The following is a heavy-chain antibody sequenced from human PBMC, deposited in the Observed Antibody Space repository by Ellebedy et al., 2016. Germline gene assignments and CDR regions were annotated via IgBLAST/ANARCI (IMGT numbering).Heavy chain of an antibody. CDR3: ARDPGDIVVVPAAHYYYYMDV. CDR2: ISAYNGNT. D-gene: IGHD2-2*01. V-gene: IGHV1-18*01. J-gene: IGHJ6*03. Sequence: ASVKVSCXASGYTFTSYGISWVRQAPGQGLEWMGWISAYNGNTNYAQKLQGRVTMTTDTSTSTAYMELRSLRSDDTAVYYSARDPGDIVVVPAAHYYYYMDVWGKGTTVTVSS. CDR1: GYTFTSYG.